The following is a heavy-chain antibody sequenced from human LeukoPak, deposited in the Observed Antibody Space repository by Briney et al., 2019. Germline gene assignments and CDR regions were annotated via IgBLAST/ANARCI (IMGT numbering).Heavy chain of an antibody. Sequence: PGGLLRLSCVASGFTFSDHHMDWVRQAPGKGLEWVGRTRSKANNYTTEYAASVKGRFTISRDDSKKSLDLQMNSLKTEDTAVYYCARDREYFDYWGQGALASVSS. CDR1: GFTFSDHH. CDR2: TRSKANNYTT. D-gene: IGHD3-10*01. J-gene: IGHJ4*02. CDR3: ARDREYFDY. V-gene: IGHV3-72*01.